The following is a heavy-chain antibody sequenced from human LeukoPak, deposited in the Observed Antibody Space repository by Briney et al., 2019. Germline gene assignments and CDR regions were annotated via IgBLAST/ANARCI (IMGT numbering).Heavy chain of an antibody. J-gene: IGHJ4*02. CDR2: ISSNGGLT. Sequence: PGGSLRLSCSASGFTFSSYAMHWVRQAPGKGLEYVSAISSNGGLTYYADSVQGRFTISRDSSKNTVYLQVNGLRTQDTAVYYCVKEYSYGFDYWGQGTLVTVSS. CDR3: VKEYSYGFDY. D-gene: IGHD5-18*01. V-gene: IGHV3-64D*09. CDR1: GFTFSSYA.